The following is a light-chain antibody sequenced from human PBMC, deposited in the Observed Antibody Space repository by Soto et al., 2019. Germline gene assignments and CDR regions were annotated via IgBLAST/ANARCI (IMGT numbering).Light chain of an antibody. J-gene: IGKJ2*01. V-gene: IGKV1-5*03. CDR1: QSISSH. Sequence: DIQVTQSPSTLSASVGDRVTITCRASQSISSHLAWYRQKPGKAPNLLIFETSNLHVGVPSRISASATGTEFTLTITNLQPDDFATYYCLQYDKSSPYTFGQGTNLEI. CDR3: LQYDKSSPYT. CDR2: ETS.